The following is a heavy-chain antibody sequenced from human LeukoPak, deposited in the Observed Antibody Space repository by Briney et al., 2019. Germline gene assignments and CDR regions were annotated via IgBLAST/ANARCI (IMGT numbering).Heavy chain of an antibody. CDR1: GFTFSSYA. D-gene: IGHD3-16*02. J-gene: IGHJ4*02. V-gene: IGHV3-7*01. CDR2: IKQDGSEK. CDR3: VRVKPHYDYIWGSYRYYFDY. Sequence: GGSLRLSCAASGFTFSSYAMSWVRQAPGKGLEWVANIKQDGSEKYYVDSVKGRFTISRENAKNSLYLQMNSLRAEDTAVYYCVRVKPHYDYIWGSYRYYFDYWGQGTLVTVSS.